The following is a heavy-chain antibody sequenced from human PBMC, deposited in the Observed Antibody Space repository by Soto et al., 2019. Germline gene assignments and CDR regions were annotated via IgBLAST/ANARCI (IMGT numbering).Heavy chain of an antibody. D-gene: IGHD3-22*01. J-gene: IGHJ4*02. V-gene: IGHV3-23*01. CDR2: ISGSGGST. CDR3: AKDLSGPNRFDSSGYRKPPPGD. Sequence: EVQLLESGGGLVQPGGSLRLSCAASGFTFSSYAMSWVRQAPGKGLEWVSAISGSGGSTYYADSVKGRFTISRDNSKNTLYLQMNSLRAEDTAVYYCAKDLSGPNRFDSSGYRKPPPGDWGQGTLVTVSS. CDR1: GFTFSSYA.